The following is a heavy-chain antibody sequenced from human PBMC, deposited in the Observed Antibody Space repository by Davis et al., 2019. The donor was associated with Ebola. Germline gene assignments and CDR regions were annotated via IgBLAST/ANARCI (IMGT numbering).Heavy chain of an antibody. CDR2: IWFDGSNE. CDR3: VKVGGTSYGDYYYGMDV. D-gene: IGHD1-26*01. CDR1: GFTFSDFA. Sequence: GESLKISCAASGFTFSDFAMHWVRQAPGKGLEWVAVIWFDGSNEYYTDSVKGRFTISRDNSKSTLFLHMNSLRADDTAVYYCVKVGGTSYGDYYYGMDVWGKGTTVTVSS. V-gene: IGHV3-33*06. J-gene: IGHJ6*04.